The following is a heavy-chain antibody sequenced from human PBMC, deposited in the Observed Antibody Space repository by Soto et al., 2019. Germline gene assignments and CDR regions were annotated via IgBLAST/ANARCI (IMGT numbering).Heavy chain of an antibody. CDR1: GGTFTSYI. D-gene: IGHD2-21*01. CDR2: SIPIQGTA. V-gene: IGHV1-69*08. J-gene: IGHJ6*03. CDR3: AKSLVFVDHAYMDV. Sequence: QVQLVQSGAEVKKPGSSVKVSCEASGGTFTSYIFTWVRQAPGQGLEWMGRSIPIQGTADYALKFQERVTMTAYKSTNTGHMELRNLRPDDTAVYYFAKSLVFVDHAYMDVWGKGTTVTVSS.